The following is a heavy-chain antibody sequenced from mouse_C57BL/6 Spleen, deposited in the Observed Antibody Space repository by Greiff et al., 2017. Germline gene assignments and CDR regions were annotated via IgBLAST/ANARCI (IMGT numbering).Heavy chain of an antibody. CDR3: ARYGYDGYVDV. CDR1: GFTFTDYY. V-gene: IGHV7-3*01. J-gene: IGHJ1*03. D-gene: IGHD2-2*01. Sequence: EVKLVESGGGLVQPGGSLSLSCAASGFTFTDYYMSWVRQPPGKALEWLGFIRNKANGYTTEYSASVKGRFTISRDNSQSILYLQMNALRAEDSATYYCARYGYDGYVDVWGTGTTVTVSS. CDR2: IRNKANGYTT.